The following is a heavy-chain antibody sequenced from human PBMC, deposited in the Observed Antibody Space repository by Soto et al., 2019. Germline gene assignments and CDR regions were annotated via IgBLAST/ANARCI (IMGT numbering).Heavy chain of an antibody. CDR2: ISGSGGST. CDR1: GFTFSSYA. D-gene: IGHD3-22*01. Sequence: GVLRLSCAASGFTFSSYAMSWVRQAPGKGLEWVSAISGSGGSTYYADSVKGRFTISRDNSKNTLYLQMNSLRAEDTAVYYCAKALYYDSSGYPDWGQGTLVTVSS. J-gene: IGHJ4*02. CDR3: AKALYYDSSGYPD. V-gene: IGHV3-23*01.